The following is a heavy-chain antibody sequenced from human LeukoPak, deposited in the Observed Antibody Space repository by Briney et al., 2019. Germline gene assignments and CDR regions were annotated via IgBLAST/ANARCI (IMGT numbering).Heavy chain of an antibody. J-gene: IGHJ4*02. D-gene: IGHD1-26*01. CDR2: VNVDGSST. Sequence: GGSLRLSCAASGFSFDRYTMNWVRQAPGKGLVWVSRVNVDGSSTTYADSVKGRFTISRDDAKNTLYLQMNSLRAEDTAVYYCARTTNRNYFDLWGQGTLVTVSS. CDR1: GFSFDRYT. CDR3: ARTTNRNYFDL. V-gene: IGHV3-74*01.